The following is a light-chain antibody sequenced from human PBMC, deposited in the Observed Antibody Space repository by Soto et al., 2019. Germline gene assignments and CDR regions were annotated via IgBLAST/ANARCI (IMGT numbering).Light chain of an antibody. J-gene: IGLJ1*01. Sequence: QSVLTQPPSASGTPGQRVTISCSGSSSNIGSNTVNWYQQLPGTAPKLLIYSNNQRPSGVPDRFSGSKPGTSASLAISGLQSEDEADYYCAAWDDSLNGYYVFGTGTKVTVL. V-gene: IGLV1-44*01. CDR1: SSNIGSNT. CDR2: SNN. CDR3: AAWDDSLNGYYV.